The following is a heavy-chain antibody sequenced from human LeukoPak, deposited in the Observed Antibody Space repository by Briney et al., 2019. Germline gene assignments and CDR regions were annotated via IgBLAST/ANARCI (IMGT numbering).Heavy chain of an antibody. D-gene: IGHD5/OR15-5a*01. J-gene: IGHJ4*02. CDR2: INPNSGGT. CDR3: AGPDFYD. Sequence: ASVKVSCKSSGYTFTSHYIHWVRQAPGQGLEWMGWINPNSGGTNYAQKFQGRVTMTRDTSISTAYMELTRLRSDDTAIYYCAGPDFYDWGQGTLVTVSS. V-gene: IGHV1-2*02. CDR1: GYTFTSHY.